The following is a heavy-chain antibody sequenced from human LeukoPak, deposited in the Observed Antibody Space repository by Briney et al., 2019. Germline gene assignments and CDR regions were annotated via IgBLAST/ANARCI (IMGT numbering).Heavy chain of an antibody. CDR3: ARSPGYSSSWYDY. J-gene: IGHJ4*02. CDR1: GFTFGDYA. CDR2: IRSKAYGGTT. V-gene: IGHV3-49*04. D-gene: IGHD6-13*01. Sequence: PGGSLRLSCTASGFTFGDYAMSWVRQAPGKGLEWVGFIRSKAYGGTTEYAASVKGRFTISRDDSKSIAYLQMNSLKTEDTAVYYCARSPGYSSSWYDYWGQGTLVTVSS.